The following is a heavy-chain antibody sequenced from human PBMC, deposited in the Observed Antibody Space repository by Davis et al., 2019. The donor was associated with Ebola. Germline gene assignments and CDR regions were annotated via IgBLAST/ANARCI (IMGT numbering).Heavy chain of an antibody. CDR2: IYYSGST. Sequence: SETLSLTCTVSGGSISSYYWSWIRQPPGKGLEWTGYIYYSGSTNYNPSLKSRVTISVDTSKNQFSLKLSSVTAADTAVYYCAREFSDFWSGYGFDPWGQGTLVTVSS. D-gene: IGHD3-3*01. CDR3: AREFSDFWSGYGFDP. V-gene: IGHV4-59*01. CDR1: GGSISSYY. J-gene: IGHJ5*02.